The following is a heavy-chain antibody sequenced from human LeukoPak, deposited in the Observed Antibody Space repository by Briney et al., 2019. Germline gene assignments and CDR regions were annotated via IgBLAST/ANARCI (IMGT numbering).Heavy chain of an antibody. V-gene: IGHV1-18*01. CDR2: ISAYNGNT. CDR3: ARDIKIFGVVINGY. Sequence: ASVKVSCKASGYTFTSYGIGWVRQAPGHGREWMGWISAYNGNTNYAQKLQGRVTMTTDTSTGTAYMELRSLRSDDTAVYYCARDIKIFGVVINGYWGQGTLVTVSS. D-gene: IGHD3-3*01. J-gene: IGHJ4*02. CDR1: GYTFTSYG.